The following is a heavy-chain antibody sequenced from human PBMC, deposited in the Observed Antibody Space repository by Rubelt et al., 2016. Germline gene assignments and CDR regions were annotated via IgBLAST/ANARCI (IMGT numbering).Heavy chain of an antibody. CDR1: GGSISSGGYY. Sequence: QLQLQESGPGLVKPTQTLSLTCTVSGGSISSGGYYWSWIRQHPGKGLEWIRYIYYSGSPYYNLALKLCITLSGDTSQHRFSLRLRSVTAADTAVYYCARLAPTTVVTPGFWGQGTLVTVSS. V-gene: IGHV4-31*03. J-gene: IGHJ4*02. CDR3: ARLAPTTVVTPGF. CDR2: IYYSGSP. D-gene: IGHD4-23*01.